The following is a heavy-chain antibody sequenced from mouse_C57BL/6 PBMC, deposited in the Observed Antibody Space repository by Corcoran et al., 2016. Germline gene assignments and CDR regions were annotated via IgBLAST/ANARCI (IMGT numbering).Heavy chain of an antibody. Sequence: EVQLQQSGPELVKPGASVKISCKASGYSFTGYYMNWVKQSPEKSLEWIGEINPSTGGTTYNQKFKAKATLTVDKSSSTAYMQPKSLTSEDSAGYYCAREVLTPYFDYWGQGTTLTVSS. CDR3: AREVLTPYFDY. V-gene: IGHV1-42*01. CDR1: GYSFTGYY. J-gene: IGHJ2*01. CDR2: INPSTGGT. D-gene: IGHD1-1*01.